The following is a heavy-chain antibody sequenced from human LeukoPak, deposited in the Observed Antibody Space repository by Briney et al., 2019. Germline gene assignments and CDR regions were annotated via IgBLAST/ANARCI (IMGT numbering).Heavy chain of an antibody. CDR1: GYSISSGYY. Sequence: SETLSLTCTVSGYSISSGYYWSWIRQHPGKGLEWIGYIYYSGSTYYNPSLKSRVTISVDTSKNQFSLKLSSVTAADTAVYYCASLYGSGSYYPSDYWGQGTLVTVSS. V-gene: IGHV4-31*03. J-gene: IGHJ4*02. CDR3: ASLYGSGSYYPSDY. CDR2: IYYSGST. D-gene: IGHD3-10*01.